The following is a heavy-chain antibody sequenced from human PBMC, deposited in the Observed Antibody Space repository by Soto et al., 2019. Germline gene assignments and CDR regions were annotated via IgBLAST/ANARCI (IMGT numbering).Heavy chain of an antibody. CDR2: IYHSGST. Sequence: SETLSLTCAVSGGSISRGVYSWIWIRQPPGKGLEWIGYIYHSGSTYYNPSLKSRVIISVDRSKNQFSLKLSSVTAADTAVYYCARGAIFGVVTAPNGWFDPWGQGTLVTVSS. CDR3: ARGAIFGVVTAPNGWFDP. D-gene: IGHD3-3*01. J-gene: IGHJ5*02. V-gene: IGHV4-30-2*01. CDR1: GGSISRGVYS.